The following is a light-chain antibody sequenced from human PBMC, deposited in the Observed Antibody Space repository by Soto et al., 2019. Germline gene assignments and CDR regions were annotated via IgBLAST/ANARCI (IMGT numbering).Light chain of an antibody. Sequence: EIVLTQSPGTLSLSPGERATLSCRASQSVSSSYLAWYQQKPGQAPRLLIYGASGRATGIPDRFSGSGSGTDFTLTISRLEPEDFAVYYCQQYGSSQFTFGPGTKVNIK. V-gene: IGKV3-20*01. J-gene: IGKJ3*01. CDR3: QQYGSSQFT. CDR1: QSVSSSY. CDR2: GAS.